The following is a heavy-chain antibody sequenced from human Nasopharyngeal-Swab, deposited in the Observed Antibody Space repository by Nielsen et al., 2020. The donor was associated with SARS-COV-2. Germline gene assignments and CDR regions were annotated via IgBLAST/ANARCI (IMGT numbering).Heavy chain of an antibody. V-gene: IGHV6-1*01. CDR2: TYYRSEWYN. CDR1: GDRLSNARDA. Sequence: SQTLSLPCAISGDRLSNARDAWNSIRQSPSRGLEWLGRTYYRSEWYNDYAVSVKSRITIKPDPSTNQFSLQLNSVTPEDTAVYYCARVEGAHNAWGQGTLVTVSS. D-gene: IGHD1-14*01. CDR3: ARVEGAHNA. J-gene: IGHJ5*02.